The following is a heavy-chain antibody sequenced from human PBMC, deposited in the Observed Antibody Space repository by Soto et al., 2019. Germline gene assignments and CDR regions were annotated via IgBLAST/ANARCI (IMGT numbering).Heavy chain of an antibody. V-gene: IGHV4-30-2*01. CDR2: IYHSGST. J-gene: IGHJ5*02. Sequence: SETLALTCAVSGGSISSGGYSWSWIRQPPGKGLEWIGYIYHSGSTYYNPSLKSRVTISVDRSKNQFSLKLSSVTAADTAVYYCARGHQYSSSSNWFDPWGQGTLVTVSS. D-gene: IGHD6-6*01. CDR3: ARGHQYSSSSNWFDP. CDR1: GGSISSGGYS.